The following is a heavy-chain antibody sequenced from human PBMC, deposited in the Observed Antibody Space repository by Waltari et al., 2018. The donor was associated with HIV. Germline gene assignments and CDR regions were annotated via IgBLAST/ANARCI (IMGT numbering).Heavy chain of an antibody. J-gene: IGHJ6*02. Sequence: QVQLQESGTGLVKPSQTLFLTRTVSGGCISRGGYYWSWIRQHPGKGLEWIGYIDYCVRTYSHPSLKVRITISVDTSKNQFSLKLSSVTAADTTVYYCARAPTISGLLSDYYYAMDVWGQGTTVTVSS. V-gene: IGHV4-31*03. CDR3: ARAPTISGLLSDYYYAMDV. CDR1: GGCISRGGYY. CDR2: IDYCVRT. D-gene: IGHD3-22*01.